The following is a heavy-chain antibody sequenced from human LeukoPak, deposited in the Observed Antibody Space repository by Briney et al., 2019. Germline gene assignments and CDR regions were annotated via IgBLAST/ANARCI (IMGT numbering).Heavy chain of an antibody. CDR1: GFTFSNYW. CDR3: VRSAFHPVGGNYYDY. V-gene: IGHV3-74*03. CDR2: IDNAGSIT. Sequence: GGSLRLSCAASGFTFSNYWIHWVRQAPGKGLVWVSRIDNAGSITTYAASVKGRFTIFRDNAENTLYLQMNSLRVEDTAVYYCVRSAFHPVGGNYYDYWGEGPLVTVSS. D-gene: IGHD3-22*01. J-gene: IGHJ4*02.